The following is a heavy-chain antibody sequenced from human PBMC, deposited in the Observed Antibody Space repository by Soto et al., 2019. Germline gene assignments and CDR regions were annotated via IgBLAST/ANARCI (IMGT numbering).Heavy chain of an antibody. V-gene: IGHV4-39*01. CDR3: GRNARFNLGYDL. D-gene: IGHD3-16*01. CDR1: GGSISSSSYY. Sequence: SETLSLTCTVSGGSISSSSYYWGWIRQPPGKGLEWIGSIYYSGSTYYNPSLKSRVTISVDTSKNQFSLKLSSVTAADTAVYYCGRNARFNLGYDLWGQGTQVTVSS. J-gene: IGHJ4*03. CDR2: IYYSGST.